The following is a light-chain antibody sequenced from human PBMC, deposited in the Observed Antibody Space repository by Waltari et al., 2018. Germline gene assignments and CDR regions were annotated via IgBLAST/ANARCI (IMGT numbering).Light chain of an antibody. V-gene: IGLV3-21*02. Sequence: SYVLTQAPSVAVAPGQTARIPCGGNNIGSASVHWYQQKPGQAPVLVVYDNIDRPSGIPERFSGSNSRNMATLTSSRVESGDEADYYCQVWDSNVVFGGGTKLTVL. CDR2: DNI. J-gene: IGLJ2*01. CDR3: QVWDSNVV. CDR1: NIGSAS.